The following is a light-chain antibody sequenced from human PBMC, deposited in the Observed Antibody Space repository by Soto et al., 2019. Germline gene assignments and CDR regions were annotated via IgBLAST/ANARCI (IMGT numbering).Light chain of an antibody. Sequence: EIVLTQSPGTLSLSPGERATLSCRASQSVSSSYLAWYQQKPGPAPRLLIYGASSRATVIPDRFSGSGSGTDFTLTIIRLEPEDFAVYYCQQYGSSPPTFGQGTKVEIK. CDR3: QQYGSSPPT. V-gene: IGKV3-20*01. J-gene: IGKJ1*01. CDR1: QSVSSSY. CDR2: GAS.